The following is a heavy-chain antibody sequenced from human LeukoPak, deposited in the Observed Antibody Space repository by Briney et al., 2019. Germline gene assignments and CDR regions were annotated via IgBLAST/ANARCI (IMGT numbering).Heavy chain of an antibody. CDR1: GFTVSSTS. V-gene: IGHV3-53*01. D-gene: IGHD5-18*01. CDR3: AREERRGYNYGSVYYFYGMDV. Sequence: PGGSLRLSCAASGFTVSSTSMSWVRQAPGKGLEWASFLYSEGTTQYADSVRGRFTISRDSSRNTMYLQMNSLRAEDTAVYYCAREERRGYNYGSVYYFYGMDVWGQGTTVTVSS. CDR2: LYSEGTT. J-gene: IGHJ6*02.